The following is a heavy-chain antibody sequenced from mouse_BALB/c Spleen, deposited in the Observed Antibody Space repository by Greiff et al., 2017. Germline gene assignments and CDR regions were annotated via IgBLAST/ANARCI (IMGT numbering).Heavy chain of an antibody. J-gene: IGHJ2*01. D-gene: IGHD2-3*01. CDR3: AREGLLRY. Sequence: EVKVVESGGGLVQPGGSLRLSCATSGFTFTDYYMSWVRQPPGKALEWLGFIRNKANGYTTEYSASVKGRFTISRDNSQSILYLQMNTLRAEDSATYYCAREGLLRYWGQGTTLTVSS. V-gene: IGHV7-3*02. CDR2: IRNKANGYTT. CDR1: GFTFTDYY.